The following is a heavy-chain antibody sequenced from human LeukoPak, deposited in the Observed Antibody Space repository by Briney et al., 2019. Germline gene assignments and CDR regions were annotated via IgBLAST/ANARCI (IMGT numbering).Heavy chain of an antibody. D-gene: IGHD6-19*01. CDR1: GFTFSSYA. V-gene: IGHV3-23*01. CDR2: ISGSGGST. CDR3: AKPSGRSGWYDAFDI. J-gene: IGHJ3*02. Sequence: GGSLRLSCAASGFTFSSYAMSWVRQAPGKGLERVSAISGSGGSTYYADSVKGRFTISRDNSKNTLYLQMNSLRAEDTAVYYCAKPSGRSGWYDAFDIWGQGTMVTVSS.